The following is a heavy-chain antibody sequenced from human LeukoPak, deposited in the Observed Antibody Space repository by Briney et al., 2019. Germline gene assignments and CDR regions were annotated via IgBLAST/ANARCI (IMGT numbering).Heavy chain of an antibody. CDR3: ARDAKYGSRTFFFYEH. CDR2: MYSSGST. D-gene: IGHD3-10*01. J-gene: IGHJ4*02. V-gene: IGHV4-39*07. Sequence: SETLSLTCTVSGGSISITSYYWGWIRQPPGKGLEWIGSMYSSGSTYYNPSLKSRVTISVDTSKNQFSLKLSSVTAADTAIYYCARDAKYGSRTFFFYEHWGQGTLLTVSS. CDR1: GGSISITSYY.